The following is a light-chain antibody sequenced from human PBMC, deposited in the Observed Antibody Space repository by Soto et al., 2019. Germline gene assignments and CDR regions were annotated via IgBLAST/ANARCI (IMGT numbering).Light chain of an antibody. CDR2: DSS. J-gene: IGKJ2*01. CDR1: QSISNY. V-gene: IGKV3-11*01. CDR3: QQRSDWYT. Sequence: EIVLTQSPATLSLSPGERATLSCRASQSISNYLAWYPQKPGQAPRLLIHDSSNRATGIPARFSGSGSGTDFTLTIRSLEPDDFAVYYCQQRSDWYTFGQGTNLEIK.